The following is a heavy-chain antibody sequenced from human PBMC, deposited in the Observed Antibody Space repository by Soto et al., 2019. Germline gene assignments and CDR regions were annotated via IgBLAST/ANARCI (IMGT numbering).Heavy chain of an antibody. CDR3: ARDDSPYDFWSGYTRSPLDY. V-gene: IGHV1-18*01. J-gene: IGHJ4*02. D-gene: IGHD3-3*01. CDR2: ISAYNGNT. Sequence: ASVKVSCKASGYTFTSYGISWVRQAPGQGLEWMGWISAYNGNTNYAQKLQGRVTMTTDTSTSTAYMELRSLRSDDTAVYYCARDDSPYDFWSGYTRSPLDYWGQGTLVTVSS. CDR1: GYTFTSYG.